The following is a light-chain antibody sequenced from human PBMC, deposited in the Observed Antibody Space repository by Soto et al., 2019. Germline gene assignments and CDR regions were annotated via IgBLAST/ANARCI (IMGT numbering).Light chain of an antibody. Sequence: IQLTQSPSSLSASVGDRVTITCRASQGISNYLAWYQQKPGKAPKLLIYGAATLHTGVPSRFSGSGSGTDFSLTIRSLPPEDFATYYCQQLNSFPPTFGQGTRLEIK. V-gene: IGKV1-9*01. CDR1: QGISNY. CDR3: QQLNSFPPT. CDR2: GAA. J-gene: IGKJ5*01.